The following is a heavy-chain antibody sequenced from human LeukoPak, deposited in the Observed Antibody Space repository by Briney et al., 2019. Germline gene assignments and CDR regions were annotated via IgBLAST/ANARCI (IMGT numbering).Heavy chain of an antibody. Sequence: SETLSLTSTVYGGSISSYYWSWIRQPAEKGLELIGRIYTSGSPDYNPSLKSRVTMTVARSNNQFSLKLSSVTAADTAVYYCARVGEPGRAFDIWGQGTMVTVSS. V-gene: IGHV4-59*10. CDR3: ARVGEPGRAFDI. CDR2: IYTSGSP. CDR1: GGSISSYY. D-gene: IGHD2-21*01. J-gene: IGHJ3*02.